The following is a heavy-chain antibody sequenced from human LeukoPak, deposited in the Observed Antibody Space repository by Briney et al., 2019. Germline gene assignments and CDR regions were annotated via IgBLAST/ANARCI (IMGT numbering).Heavy chain of an antibody. CDR1: GGSLSSSLW. V-gene: IGHV4-4*07. CDR3: ARGAAVTIDGFWVAFDI. D-gene: IGHD4-17*01. CDR2: IYTSGST. J-gene: IGHJ3*02. Sequence: TPSETLSLTCVVSGGSLSSSLWWSWVRQPAGKGLEWIGRIYTSGSTNYNPSLKSRVPMSVDTSKNQFSLKLNSVTAADTAVYYCARGAAVTIDGFWVAFDIWGQGTMVTVSS.